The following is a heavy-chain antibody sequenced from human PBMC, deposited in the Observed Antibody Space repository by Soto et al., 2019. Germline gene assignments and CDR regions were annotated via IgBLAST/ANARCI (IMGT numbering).Heavy chain of an antibody. CDR1: SYTFTRNG. V-gene: IGHV1-18*01. Sequence: QFRLVHSGAEVKKPGASVKVSCKASSYTFTRNGISWVRQAPGQGLEWMGWISAYNGDTNYAQKFQGRVTMTADTSTSTAYMELRSLRSDDTAVYYCARNNGDYDYWGQGTLVTVSS. D-gene: IGHD4-17*01. J-gene: IGHJ4*02. CDR3: ARNNGDYDY. CDR2: ISAYNGDT.